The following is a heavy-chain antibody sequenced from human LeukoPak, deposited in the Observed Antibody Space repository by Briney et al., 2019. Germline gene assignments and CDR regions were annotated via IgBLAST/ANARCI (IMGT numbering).Heavy chain of an antibody. CDR3: ARDRYREDGYNHIGY. J-gene: IGHJ4*02. D-gene: IGHD5-24*01. CDR1: GYTFTGYY. V-gene: IGHV1-2*02. CDR2: INPNSGGT. Sequence: ASVKVSCKASGYTFTGYYMHWVRQAPGQGLEWMGWINPNSGGTNYAQKFQGRVTMTRDTSISTAYMELSRLRSDDTAVYYCARDRYREDGYNHIGYWGQGTLVTVSS.